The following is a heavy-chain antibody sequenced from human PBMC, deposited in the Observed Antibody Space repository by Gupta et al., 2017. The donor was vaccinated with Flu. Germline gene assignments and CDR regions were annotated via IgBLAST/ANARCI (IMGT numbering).Heavy chain of an antibody. CDR3: AGGGLNGVHLLGSGWYDY. J-gene: IGHJ4*02. CDR2: IIPIFGTA. Sequence: QVQLVQSGAEVKKPGSSVKVSCKASGGTFSSYAISWVRPATGQGLEWMGGIIPIFGTANYAQKFQGRVTITADKSTSTAYMELSSLRSEDTAVYYCAGGGLNGVHLLGSGWYDYWGQGTLVTVSS. V-gene: IGHV1-69*06. D-gene: IGHD6-19*01. CDR1: GGTFSSYA.